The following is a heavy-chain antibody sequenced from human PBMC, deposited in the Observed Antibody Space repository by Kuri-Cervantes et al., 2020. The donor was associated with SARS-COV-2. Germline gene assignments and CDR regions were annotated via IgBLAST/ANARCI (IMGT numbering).Heavy chain of an antibody. Sequence: LRLSCTVSGGSISSGNYYWSWIRQHPGEGLEWIGYIYYSGSTYYNPSLKSRVTMSLDTSKNQFSLKLTSVSAADTAVYYCAREWKGRYSGTFTDYWGPGTLITVSS. CDR2: IYYSGST. D-gene: IGHD5-12*01. V-gene: IGHV4-31*03. J-gene: IGHJ4*02. CDR1: GGSISSGNYY. CDR3: AREWKGRYSGTFTDY.